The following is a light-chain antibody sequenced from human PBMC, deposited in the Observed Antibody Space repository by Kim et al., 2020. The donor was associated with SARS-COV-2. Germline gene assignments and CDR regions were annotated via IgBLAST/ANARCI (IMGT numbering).Light chain of an antibody. CDR2: DKN. CDR1: SLRTYY. CDR3: NSRDSSGVM. Sequence: SVALGQTVRITCQGDSLRTYYASWYQQRPGQAPILVIYDKNNRPSGIPDRFSGSSSGNTASLTITGAQAEDEADYYCNSRDSSGVMFGGGTKVTVL. V-gene: IGLV3-19*01. J-gene: IGLJ3*02.